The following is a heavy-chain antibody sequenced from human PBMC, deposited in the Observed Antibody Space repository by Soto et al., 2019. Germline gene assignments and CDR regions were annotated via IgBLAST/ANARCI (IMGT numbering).Heavy chain of an antibody. CDR1: GFSLSTSGVG. CDR2: IYWDDDK. J-gene: IGHJ5*02. CDR3: APAYYYDSSGYYYVHP. Sequence: QITLKESGPTLVKPTQTLTLTCTFSGFSLSTSGVGVGWIRQPPGKALEWLALIYWDDDKRYSPSLKSRLTIPKDPSKNQVVLTMTNMDPVDTATYYCAPAYYYDSSGYYYVHPWGQGTLVTVSS. D-gene: IGHD3-22*01. V-gene: IGHV2-5*02.